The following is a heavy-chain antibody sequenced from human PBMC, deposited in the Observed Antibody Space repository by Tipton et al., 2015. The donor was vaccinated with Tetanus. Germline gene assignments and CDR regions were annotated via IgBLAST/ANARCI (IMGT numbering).Heavy chain of an antibody. CDR2: IYYSGST. CDR3: ARVHCSSTSCYRYFDY. V-gene: IGHV4-59*01. Sequence: SLTCTVSGGSISSYYWSWIRQPPGKGLEWIGYIYYSGSTNYNPSLKSRVTISVDTSKNQFSLKLSSVTAADTAVYYCARVHCSSTSCYRYFDYWGQGTLVTVSS. J-gene: IGHJ4*02. D-gene: IGHD2-2*02. CDR1: GGSISSYY.